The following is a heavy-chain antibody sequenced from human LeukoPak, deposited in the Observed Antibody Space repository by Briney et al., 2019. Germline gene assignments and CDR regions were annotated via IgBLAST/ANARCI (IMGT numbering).Heavy chain of an antibody. V-gene: IGHV4-59*08. CDR1: GGSVTSYY. CDR3: AGGGDKAKTGY. D-gene: IGHD2-15*01. Sequence: PSETLSLTCTGSGGSVTSYYWSWIRQPPGKGLEWIGYIYYNGGTNYNPSLKSRITISLDTSKNQFSLRLSSVTAADTAVYYCAGGGDKAKTGYRGQGTLVTASS. J-gene: IGHJ4*02. CDR2: IYYNGGT.